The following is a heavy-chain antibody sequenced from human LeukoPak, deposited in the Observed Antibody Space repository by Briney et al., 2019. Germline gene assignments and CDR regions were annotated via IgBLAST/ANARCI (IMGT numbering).Heavy chain of an antibody. CDR1: GFSFSDNF. CDR3: ARGGYGWTFKQ. CDR2: ISSRGDPI. Sequence: GGSLRLSCTASGFSFSDNFMGWIRQAPGKGLEGVSYISSRGDPIHYLDAVKGHFSISRDNSKRSLYLQMSRLRVDDTAVYYCARGGYGWTFKQWGQGTLVSVSS. J-gene: IGHJ4*02. V-gene: IGHV3-11*01. D-gene: IGHD5-18*01.